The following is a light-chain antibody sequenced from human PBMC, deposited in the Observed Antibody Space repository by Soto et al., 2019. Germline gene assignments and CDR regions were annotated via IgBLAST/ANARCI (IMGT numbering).Light chain of an antibody. CDR3: AAWDDSLNGVV. V-gene: IGLV1-44*01. CDR1: SSNIGGHI. Sequence: QSVLTQPPSASGTPGQRVPISCSGSSSNIGGHIVNWYQQLPGTAPKLLIFGNDQRPSWVPDRFSGSKSGTSASLAISGLQSEDEANYYCAAWDDSLNGVVFGGGTQLTV. CDR2: GND. J-gene: IGLJ2*01.